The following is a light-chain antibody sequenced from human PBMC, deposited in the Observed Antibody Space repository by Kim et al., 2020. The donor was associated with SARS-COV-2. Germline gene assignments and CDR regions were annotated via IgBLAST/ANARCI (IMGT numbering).Light chain of an antibody. CDR1: QGIVNV. CDR3: QQAHSFPLT. Sequence: AAVGDRVTITCRASQGIVNVLAWYQQKPEKAPKLLISTASRLQSGVPSRFIGSGSGTEFTLTITSLQPEDFATYYCQQAHSFPLTFGGGTKVDIK. V-gene: IGKV1-12*01. J-gene: IGKJ4*01. CDR2: TAS.